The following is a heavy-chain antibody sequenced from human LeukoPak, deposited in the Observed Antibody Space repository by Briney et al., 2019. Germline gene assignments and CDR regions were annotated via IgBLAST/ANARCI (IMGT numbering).Heavy chain of an antibody. D-gene: IGHD2-2*01. CDR1: GGSISSGDYY. V-gene: IGHV4-30-4*01. Sequence: SETLSLTCTVSGGSISSGDYYWSWTRQPPGKGLEWIGYIYYSGSTYYNPSLKSRVTISVDTSKNQFSLKLSSVTAADTAVYYCARDGGSIPAATAFDYWGQGTLVTVSS. J-gene: IGHJ4*02. CDR3: ARDGGSIPAATAFDY. CDR2: IYYSGST.